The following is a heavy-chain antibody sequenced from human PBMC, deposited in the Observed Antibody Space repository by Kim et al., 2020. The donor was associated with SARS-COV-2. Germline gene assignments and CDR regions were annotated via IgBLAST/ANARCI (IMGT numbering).Heavy chain of an antibody. Sequence: SETLSLTCTVSGGSISSSSYYWGWIRQPPGKGLEWIGSIYYSGSTYYNPSLKSRVTISVDTSKNQFSLKLSSVTAADTAAYYCAGHDFVVSSGYYGAFDCWGQGTLVTVSS. CDR2: IYYSGST. CDR1: GGSISSSSYY. J-gene: IGHJ4*02. CDR3: AGHDFVVSSGYYGAFDC. V-gene: IGHV4-39*01. D-gene: IGHD3-22*01.